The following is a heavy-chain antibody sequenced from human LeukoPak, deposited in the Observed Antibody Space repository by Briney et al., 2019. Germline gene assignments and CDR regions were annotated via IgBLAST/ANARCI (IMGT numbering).Heavy chain of an antibody. Sequence: PSETLSLTCAVYRGSFSGYYWSWTRQPPGKGLEWIAKINHSGSTNYNPSLKSRVTISVDTSKNQFSLKLNSVTAADTAVYYCARHYGPWGQGTLVTVSS. D-gene: IGHD3-16*01. CDR2: INHSGST. CDR1: RGSFSGYY. CDR3: ARHYGP. V-gene: IGHV4-34*01. J-gene: IGHJ5*02.